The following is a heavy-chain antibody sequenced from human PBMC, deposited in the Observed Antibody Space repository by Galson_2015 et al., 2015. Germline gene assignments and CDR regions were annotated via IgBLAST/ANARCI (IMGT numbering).Heavy chain of an antibody. CDR2: ISNSGTS. Sequence: ETLSLNCSVSGGSFSNYYWSWIRQPPGKGLEWLGHISNSGTSKYNPSLKSRATLLLDTSQNKFSLNLSSGTAADTAVYFCAGFYGSGSHTWFDPWGQGTLVTVSS. CDR1: GGSFSNYY. V-gene: IGHV4-4*08. D-gene: IGHD3-10*01. J-gene: IGHJ5*02. CDR3: AGFYGSGSHTWFDP.